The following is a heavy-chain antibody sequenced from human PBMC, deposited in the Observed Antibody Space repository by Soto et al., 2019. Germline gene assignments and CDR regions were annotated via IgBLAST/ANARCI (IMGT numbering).Heavy chain of an antibody. CDR1: GGSISSSNW. CDR2: IYHSGST. D-gene: IGHD3-10*01. J-gene: IGHJ5*02. Sequence: QVQLQESGPGLVKPSGTLSLTCAVSGGSISSSNWWSWVRQPPGKGLEWIGEIYHSGSTNYNPSLKSPATISVDKSQNQFSLKLSSVTAADTAVYFCARKLRVTSWFDPWGQGTLVTVSS. V-gene: IGHV4-4*02. CDR3: ARKLRVTSWFDP.